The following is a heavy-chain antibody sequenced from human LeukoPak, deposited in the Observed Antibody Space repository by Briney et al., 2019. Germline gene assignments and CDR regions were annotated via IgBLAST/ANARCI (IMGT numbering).Heavy chain of an antibody. CDR3: ASYSGYAQ. CDR2: MNPNSGNT. J-gene: IGHJ4*02. CDR1: GYTFTGYY. Sequence: RASVKVSCKASGYTFTGYYMHWVRQATGQGLEWMGWMNPNSGNTGYAQKFQGRVTITRNTSITTAYMELSGLTSEDTAVYYCASYSGYAQWGQGTLVTVSS. D-gene: IGHD5-12*01. V-gene: IGHV1-8*03.